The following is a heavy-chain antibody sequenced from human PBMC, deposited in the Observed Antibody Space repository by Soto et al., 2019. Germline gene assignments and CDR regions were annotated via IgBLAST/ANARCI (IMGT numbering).Heavy chain of an antibody. CDR1: GFTFSSYG. Sequence: VQLVESGGGVVQPGRSLRLSCAASGFTFSSYGMHWVRQAPGKGLEWVAVIWYDGSNKYYADSVKGRFTISRDNSKNTLYLQMNSLRAEDTAVYYCARGRLLLSYFDYWGQGTLVTVSS. J-gene: IGHJ4*02. CDR3: ARGRLLLSYFDY. V-gene: IGHV3-33*01. D-gene: IGHD2-15*01. CDR2: IWYDGSNK.